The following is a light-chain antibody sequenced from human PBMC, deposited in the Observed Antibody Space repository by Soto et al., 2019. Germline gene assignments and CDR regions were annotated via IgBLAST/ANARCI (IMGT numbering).Light chain of an antibody. CDR2: SNN. Sequence: QSVLTQPPSASGTPGQRVTISCSGSSSNIGSNYIYWYHQLPGTAPKLLIYSNNQRPSGVPDRFSGSKSGTSASLAISGLRSEDEADYYCAAWDDSLSGYVFXTGTKVTVL. V-gene: IGLV1-47*02. J-gene: IGLJ1*01. CDR3: AAWDDSLSGYV. CDR1: SSNIGSNY.